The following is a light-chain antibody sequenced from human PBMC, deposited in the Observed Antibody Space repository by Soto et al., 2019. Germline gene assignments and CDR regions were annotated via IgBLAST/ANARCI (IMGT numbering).Light chain of an antibody. CDR1: SSDVGGYNY. CDR2: EVS. Sequence: QSALTQPPSASGSPGQSVTISCTGTSSDVGGYNYVSWYQQHPGKAPKLMIYEVSKRPSGVPDRFSGSKSGNTASLTVSGPQAEEEADYYCSSYAGSNVVFGTGTKATVL. V-gene: IGLV2-8*01. CDR3: SSYAGSNVV. J-gene: IGLJ1*01.